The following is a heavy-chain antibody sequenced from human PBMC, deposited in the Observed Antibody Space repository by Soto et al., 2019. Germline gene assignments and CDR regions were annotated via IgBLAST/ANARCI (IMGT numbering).Heavy chain of an antibody. D-gene: IGHD1-26*01. V-gene: IGHV4-30-4*01. J-gene: IGHJ6*02. CDR2: IYYSGST. CDR3: ARSTTIYYYYGMDV. Sequence: TLSLTCTVSGGSISSGDYYWSWIRHPPGKGLEWIGYIYYSGSTYYNPSLKSRVTISVDTSKNQFSLKLSSVTAADTAVYYCARSTTIYYYYGMDVWGQGTTVTVSS. CDR1: GGSISSGDYY.